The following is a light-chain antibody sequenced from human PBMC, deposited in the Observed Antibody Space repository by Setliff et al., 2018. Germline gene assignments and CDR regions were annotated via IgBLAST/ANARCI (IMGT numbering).Light chain of an antibody. Sequence: LTQPASVSGSLGQSITISCTGTSNDVGGYNYVSWYKQHPGEAPQLMIYAVTKRPSGVSNRFSGSKSGKAASLTISGLQAEDEADYYCCSYAGSNNYVFGTGTKGTVL. CDR1: SNDVGGYNY. J-gene: IGLJ1*01. CDR3: CSYAGSNNYV. CDR2: AVT. V-gene: IGLV2-14*03.